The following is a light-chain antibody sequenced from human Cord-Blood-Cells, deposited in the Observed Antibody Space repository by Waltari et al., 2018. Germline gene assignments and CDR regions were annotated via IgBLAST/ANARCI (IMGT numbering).Light chain of an antibody. CDR2: GAS. CDR1: QSVSSSY. CDR3: QQYGSSQWT. V-gene: IGKV3-20*01. J-gene: IGKJ1*01. Sequence: EIVLTQSPGTLSLSPGERATLSCRASQSVSSSYLAWYQQKPGQAPRLLIYGASSSATGIPDRFSGSWSGTDFTLTISRLEPEDFAVYYCQQYGSSQWTFGQGTKVEIK.